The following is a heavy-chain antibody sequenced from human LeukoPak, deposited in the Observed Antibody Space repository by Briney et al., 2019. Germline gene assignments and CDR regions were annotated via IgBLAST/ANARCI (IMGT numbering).Heavy chain of an antibody. Sequence: GGSLRLSCAASGFTFSSYAMNWVRQAPGKGLEWVSAISGSGGNTYYADSVKGRFTISRDNSKNTLYLQMNSLRAEDTAVYYCAKRGGDYGGNSGLGAFDIWGQGTMVTVSS. D-gene: IGHD4-23*01. J-gene: IGHJ3*02. CDR1: GFTFSSYA. CDR3: AKRGGDYGGNSGLGAFDI. CDR2: ISGSGGNT. V-gene: IGHV3-23*01.